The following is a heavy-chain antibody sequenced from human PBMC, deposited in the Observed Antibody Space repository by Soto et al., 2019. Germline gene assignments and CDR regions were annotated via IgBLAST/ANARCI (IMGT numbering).Heavy chain of an antibody. CDR1: GGSMSGYY. CDR3: ARSIAVPSSHIDH. Sequence: SETLSLTCRVSGGSMSGYYWSWIRQAPGKGLEWIGYVYYTGSTNYNPSLQSRVTISVDTSNKQFSLSLRLVTAADTAVYFCARSIAVPSSHIDHWGQGIRVTVSA. V-gene: IGHV4-59*01. D-gene: IGHD6-6*01. CDR2: VYYTGST. J-gene: IGHJ4*02.